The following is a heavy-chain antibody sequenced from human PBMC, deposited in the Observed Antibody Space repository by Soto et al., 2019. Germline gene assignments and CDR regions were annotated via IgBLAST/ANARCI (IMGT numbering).Heavy chain of an antibody. Sequence: SETLSLTWAVSGGSISRSNWWSFFRQPPGKGLEWIGEIYHSGSTNYNPSLKSRVTISVDKSKNQFSLKLSSVTAADTAVYYCARDSSGYNWFDPWGQGTLVTVSS. J-gene: IGHJ5*02. CDR1: GGSISRSNW. D-gene: IGHD6-19*01. CDR2: IYHSGST. V-gene: IGHV4-4*02. CDR3: ARDSSGYNWFDP.